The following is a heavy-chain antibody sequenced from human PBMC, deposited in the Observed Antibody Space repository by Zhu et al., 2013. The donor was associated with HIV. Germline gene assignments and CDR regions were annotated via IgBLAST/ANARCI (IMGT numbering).Heavy chain of an antibody. CDR2: INPSGGST. D-gene: IGHD2-2*01. J-gene: IGHJ4*02. CDR1: GYTFTSYY. CDR3: ARVSCSSTSCYPYYFGFDY. Sequence: QVQLVQSGAEVKKPGASVKVSCKASGYTFTSYYMHWVRQAPGQGLEWMGIINPSGGSTSYAQKFQGRVTMTRDTSTSTVYMELSSLRSEDTAVYYCARVSCSSTSCYPYYFGFDYVGPGNPGHRLL. V-gene: IGHV1-46*01.